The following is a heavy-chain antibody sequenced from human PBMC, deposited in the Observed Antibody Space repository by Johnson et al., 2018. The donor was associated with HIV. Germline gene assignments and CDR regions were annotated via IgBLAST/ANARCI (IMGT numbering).Heavy chain of an antibody. CDR2: ISYDGSKK. CDR1: RFTFSSYA. D-gene: IGHD3-9*01. Sequence: QVHLVESGGGVVQPGRSLRLSCAASRFTFSSYAMHWVRQAPGKGLEWVAVISYDGSKKYYADSVKGRFTISRDNSRNTLYLQMNSLRVEDTAVYFCAGKTGYDAFDMWGQGTMVTVSS. CDR3: AGKTGYDAFDM. V-gene: IGHV3-30*14. J-gene: IGHJ3*02.